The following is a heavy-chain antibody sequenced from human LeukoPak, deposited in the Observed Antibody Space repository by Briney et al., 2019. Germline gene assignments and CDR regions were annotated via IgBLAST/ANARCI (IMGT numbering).Heavy chain of an antibody. CDR3: ARDDIVVVPAAIYDYYYYYGMDV. CDR1: GGTFSSYA. CDR2: IIPIFGTA. D-gene: IGHD2-2*01. V-gene: IGHV1-69*13. Sequence: SVKVSCKASGGTFSSYAISWVRQALGQGLEWMGGIIPIFGTANYAQKFQGRVTITADESTSTAYMELSSLRSEDTAVYYCARDDIVVVPAAIYDYYYYYGMDVWGKGPRSPSPQ. J-gene: IGHJ6*01.